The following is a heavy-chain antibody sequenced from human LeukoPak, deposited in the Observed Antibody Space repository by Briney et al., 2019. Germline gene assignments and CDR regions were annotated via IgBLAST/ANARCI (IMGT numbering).Heavy chain of an antibody. Sequence: ASVKVSCKASGYTFTSYYMHWVRQAPGQGLEWIGIINPSGGSTSYAQKFQGRVTMTRDMSTSTVYMELSSLRSEDTAVYYCARVEYSSGWYSYWGQGTLVTVSS. CDR3: ARVEYSSGWYSY. J-gene: IGHJ4*02. V-gene: IGHV1-46*01. CDR2: INPSGGST. CDR1: GYTFTSYY. D-gene: IGHD6-19*01.